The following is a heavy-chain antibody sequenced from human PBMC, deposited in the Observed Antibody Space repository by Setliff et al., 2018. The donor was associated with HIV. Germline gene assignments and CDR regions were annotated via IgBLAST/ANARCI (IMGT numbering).Heavy chain of an antibody. CDR1: GYSFTDYY. J-gene: IGHJ4*02. D-gene: IGHD3-22*01. Sequence: ASVKVSCKASGYSFTDYYIHWVRQAPGQGLEWMGRINPTSGATFYSQEFHGRVTMTSDTSTTTVYMELNRLTSDDTAVYYCARSDAYSDSSVYYFDYWGQGTLVTVSS. CDR2: INPTSGAT. V-gene: IGHV1-2*06. CDR3: ARSDAYSDSSVYYFDY.